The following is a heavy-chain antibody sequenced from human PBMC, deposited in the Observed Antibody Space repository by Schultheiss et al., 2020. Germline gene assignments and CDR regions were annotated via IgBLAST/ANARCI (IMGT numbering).Heavy chain of an antibody. D-gene: IGHD3-10*01. CDR1: GGSFSGYY. CDR3: ARVEEREVRGNWFDP. V-gene: IGHV4-34*01. CDR2: INHSGST. Sequence: SETLSLTCAVHGGSFSGYYWSWIRQPPGKGLEWIGEINHSGSTNYNPSLKSRVTISVDTSKNQFSLKLSSVTAADTAVYYCARVEEREVRGNWFDPWGQGTLVTVSS. J-gene: IGHJ5*02.